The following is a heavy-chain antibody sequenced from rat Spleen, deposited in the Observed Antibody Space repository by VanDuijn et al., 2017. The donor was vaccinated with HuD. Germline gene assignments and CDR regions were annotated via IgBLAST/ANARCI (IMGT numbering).Heavy chain of an antibody. Sequence: EVQLVESGGGLVQPGRSLKLSCVASGFTFNNYWMTWIRQAPGKGLEWVASITNTGGRTYYPDSVKGRFTISRDDAKSTLYLQMNSLRSEDTATYYCTRAGTIAAPYYWYFDFWGPGTMVTVSS. CDR2: ITNTGGRT. D-gene: IGHD1-2*01. V-gene: IGHV5-31*01. CDR1: GFTFNNYW. J-gene: IGHJ1*01. CDR3: TRAGTIAAPYYWYFDF.